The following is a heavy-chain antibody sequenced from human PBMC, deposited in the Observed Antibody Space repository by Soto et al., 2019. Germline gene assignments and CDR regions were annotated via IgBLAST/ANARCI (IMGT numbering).Heavy chain of an antibody. V-gene: IGHV4-34*01. J-gene: IGHJ3*02. CDR3: ARSRYYDSSGYRALDAFDI. D-gene: IGHD3-22*01. CDR1: GGSFSGYY. Sequence: QVHLQQWGAGLLKPSETLSLTCAVFGGSFSGYYWNWIRQPPGKGLEWIGEINHSGSTNYYWSLXSRATISVDPXXNXFXXKLNSVTAADTAVYYCARSRYYDSSGYRALDAFDIWGQGTMVTVSS. CDR2: INHSGST.